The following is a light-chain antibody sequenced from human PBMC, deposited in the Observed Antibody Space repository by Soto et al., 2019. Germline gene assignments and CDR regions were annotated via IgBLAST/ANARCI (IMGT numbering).Light chain of an antibody. CDR3: QLYNNWPLT. V-gene: IGKV3-11*01. Sequence: EIVLTHAPATLTLYPGERATLYCRASQSVSTSLGWYQQKPGQAPRLLIYDASDRATGIPARFSGSGSGTYFTLTISSLEPEDLAVYYCQLYNNWPLTFGGGTKVDIK. CDR1: QSVSTS. J-gene: IGKJ4*01. CDR2: DAS.